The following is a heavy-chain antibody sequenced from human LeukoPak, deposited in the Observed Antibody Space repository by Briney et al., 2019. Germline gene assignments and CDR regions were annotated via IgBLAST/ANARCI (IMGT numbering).Heavy chain of an antibody. CDR3: VRGSGPSGSSDSWGV. V-gene: IGHV1-2*02. D-gene: IGHD6-13*01. CDR1: GYTLSDYY. J-gene: IGHJ6*02. CDR2: INPTNGAT. Sequence: ASVKVSCKASGYTLSDYYLHWVRQAPGHGLEWLGWINPTNGATTYAQKFQGRVTMTSDTSMNTAYMEMNRLRSGDAAVFYCVRGSGPSGSSDSWGVWGQGTAVIVSS.